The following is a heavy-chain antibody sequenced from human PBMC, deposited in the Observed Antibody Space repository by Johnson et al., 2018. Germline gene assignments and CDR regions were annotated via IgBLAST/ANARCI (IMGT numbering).Heavy chain of an antibody. Sequence: QVQLVQSGGGVVQPGRSLRLSCAASGFTFSRYGMHWVRQAPGKGLEWVAVISYDGSDKYFPDSVRGRFIISRDNSKNTLYLQMNSLRAEDTAVYYCAKTHVHYDFWSDYYTRGFDYWGQGTLVTVSS. CDR1: GFTFSRYG. CDR2: ISYDGSDK. D-gene: IGHD3-3*01. V-gene: IGHV3-30*18. J-gene: IGHJ4*02. CDR3: AKTHVHYDFWSDYYTRGFDY.